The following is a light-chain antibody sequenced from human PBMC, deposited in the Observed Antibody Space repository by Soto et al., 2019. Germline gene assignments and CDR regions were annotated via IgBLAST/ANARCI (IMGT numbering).Light chain of an antibody. V-gene: IGKV3-11*01. Sequence: EIVFTQSPSTVSFSRWEGSALSCVASQSVSTYLAWYQQRPGQAPRLLIYDASYRATDIPPRFSGSGSGTDFTLTISSLEPEDFAVYYCQQRRSWPPTITFGQGTRL. CDR3: QQRRSWPPTIT. CDR1: QSVSTY. CDR2: DAS. J-gene: IGKJ5*01.